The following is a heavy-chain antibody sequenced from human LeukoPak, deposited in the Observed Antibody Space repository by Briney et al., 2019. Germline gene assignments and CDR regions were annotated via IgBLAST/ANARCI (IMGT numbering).Heavy chain of an antibody. Sequence: SETLSLTCTVSGDSISTSSHYWGWIRQPPGRGLEWIGSIYHSGRTYYNPSLKSRVTISVDTSKNQFSLKLSSVTAADTAVYYCARPDYDSSGTDYWGQGTLVTVSS. V-gene: IGHV4-39*01. CDR3: ARPDYDSSGTDY. CDR2: IYHSGRT. J-gene: IGHJ4*02. CDR1: GDSISTSSHY. D-gene: IGHD3-22*01.